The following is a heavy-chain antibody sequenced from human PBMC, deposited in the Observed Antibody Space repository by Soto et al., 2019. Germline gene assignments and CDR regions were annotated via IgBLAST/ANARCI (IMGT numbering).Heavy chain of an antibody. CDR3: AKDADPPYGSGSYSKNGFDY. D-gene: IGHD3-10*01. CDR1: GFTFSSYG. CDR2: ISYDGSNK. Sequence: GGSLRLSCAASGFTFSSYGMHWVRQAPGKGLEWVAVISYDGSNKYYADSVKGRFTISRDNSKNTLYLQMNSLRAEDTAVYYCAKDADPPYGSGSYSKNGFDYWGQGTLVTVSS. J-gene: IGHJ4*02. V-gene: IGHV3-30*18.